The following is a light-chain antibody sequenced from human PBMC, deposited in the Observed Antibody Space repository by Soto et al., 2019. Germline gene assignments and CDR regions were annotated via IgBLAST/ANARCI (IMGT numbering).Light chain of an antibody. J-gene: IGLJ1*01. Sequence: QSVLTQPPSASGSPGQSVSISRTGTSSDVGAYNYVPWYQQHPGKAPKLIIYEVSKRPSGVPDRFSGSKSGNAASLTVSGLQAEDESDYYCSSYAGSDNYVFGTGPKVTVL. CDR3: SSYAGSDNYV. CDR1: SSDVGAYNY. V-gene: IGLV2-8*01. CDR2: EVS.